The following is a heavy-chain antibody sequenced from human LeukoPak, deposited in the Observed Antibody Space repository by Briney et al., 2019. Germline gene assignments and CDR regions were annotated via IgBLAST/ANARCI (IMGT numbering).Heavy chain of an antibody. Sequence: SETLSLTCGVYGGSFSGYYWSWIRQPAGKGPEWIGRIYTSGSTNYNPSLKSRVTMSVDTSKNQFSLKLSSVTAADTAVYYCAREGAYFHPPYAFDIWGQGTMVTVSS. J-gene: IGHJ3*02. CDR1: GGSFSGYY. CDR3: AREGAYFHPPYAFDI. V-gene: IGHV4-4*07. CDR2: IYTSGST. D-gene: IGHD2-21*01.